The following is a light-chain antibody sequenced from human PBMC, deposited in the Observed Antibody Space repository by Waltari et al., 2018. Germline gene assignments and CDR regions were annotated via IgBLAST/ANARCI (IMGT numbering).Light chain of an antibody. Sequence: DIQMTQSQSTLSAAVGDRVAITCRASQGISNSLAWYQQKPGKAPKVLLYAASRLESGVPSRFSGSGSGTDYTLTISSLQPEDFATYYCQQYYSIALNFGGGTKVEI. CDR3: QQYYSIALN. CDR2: AAS. V-gene: IGKV1-NL1*01. J-gene: IGKJ4*01. CDR1: QGISNS.